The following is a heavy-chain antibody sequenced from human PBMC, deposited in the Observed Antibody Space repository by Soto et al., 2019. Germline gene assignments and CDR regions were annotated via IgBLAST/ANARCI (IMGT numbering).Heavy chain of an antibody. CDR3: ARRGGDSSSFHP. J-gene: IGHJ5*02. Sequence: PSETLSLTCTVSGGSISSSSYYWGWIRQPPGKGLEWIGSIYYSGSTYYNPSLKSRVTISVDTSKNQFSLKLSSVTAADTAVYYCARRGGDSSSFHPWGQGTMVT. V-gene: IGHV4-39*01. CDR2: IYYSGST. CDR1: GGSISSSSYY. D-gene: IGHD6-13*01.